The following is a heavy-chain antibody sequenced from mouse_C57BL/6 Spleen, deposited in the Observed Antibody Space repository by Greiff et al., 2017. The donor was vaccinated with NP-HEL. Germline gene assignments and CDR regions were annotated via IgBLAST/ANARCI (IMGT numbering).Heavy chain of an antibody. CDR3: ARGVKDYFDY. V-gene: IGHV5-6*01. J-gene: IGHJ2*01. Sequence: EVKLVESGGDLVKPGGSLKLSCAASGFTFSSYGMSWVRQTPDKRLEWVATISSGGSYTYYPDSVKGRFTLSRDNAKNTLYLQMSSLKSEDTAMYYCARGVKDYFDYWGQGSTLTVSS. CDR2: ISSGGSYT. CDR1: GFTFSSYG.